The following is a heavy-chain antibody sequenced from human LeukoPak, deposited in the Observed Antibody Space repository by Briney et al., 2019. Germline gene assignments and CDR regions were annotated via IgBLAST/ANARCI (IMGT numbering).Heavy chain of an antibody. CDR1: GGTFSSYA. CDR3: ARARLGYSSGWPRFDY. CDR2: IIPIFGTA. J-gene: IGHJ4*02. V-gene: IGHV1-69*13. D-gene: IGHD6-19*01. Sequence: GASVKVSCKASGGTFSSYAISWVRPAPGQGLEWMGGIIPIFGTANYAQKFQGRVTITADESTSTAYMELSSLRSEDTAVYYCARARLGYSSGWPRFDYWGQGTLVTVSS.